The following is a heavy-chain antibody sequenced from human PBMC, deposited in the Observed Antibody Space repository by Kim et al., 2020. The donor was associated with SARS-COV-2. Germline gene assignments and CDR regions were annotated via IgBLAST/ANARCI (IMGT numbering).Heavy chain of an antibody. V-gene: IGHV3-64D*06. J-gene: IGHJ5*02. CDR1: GFTFSSYA. Sequence: GGSLRLSCSASGFTFSSYAMHWVRQAPGKGLEYVSAISSNGGSTYYADSVKGRFTISRDNSKNTLYLQMSSLRAEDTAVYYCVKPDLSSESYYKVPHRCWFDHWGQGTLVTVSS. D-gene: IGHD3-10*01. CDR2: ISSNGGST. CDR3: VKPDLSSESYYKVPHRCWFDH.